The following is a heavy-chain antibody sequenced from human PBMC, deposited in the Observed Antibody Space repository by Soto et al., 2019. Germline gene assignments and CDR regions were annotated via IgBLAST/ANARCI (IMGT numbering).Heavy chain of an antibody. V-gene: IGHV4-30-4*01. D-gene: IGHD6-13*01. CDR3: ARVPGYSSPYYGMDV. CDR1: RGSISSGDYY. Sequence: SETLSLTCTVSRGSISSGDYYWSWIRQPPGKGLEWIGYIYYSGSTYYNPSLKSRVTISVDTSKNQFSLRLSSVTAADTAVYYCARVPGYSSPYYGMDVWGQGTTVTVSS. J-gene: IGHJ6*02. CDR2: IYYSGST.